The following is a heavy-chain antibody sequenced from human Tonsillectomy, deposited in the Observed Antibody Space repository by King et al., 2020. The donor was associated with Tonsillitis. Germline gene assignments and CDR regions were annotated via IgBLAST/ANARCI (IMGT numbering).Heavy chain of an antibody. Sequence: QLQESGPGLVKPSETLSLTCAVSGYSISSGYYWGWIRQPPGKGLEWIGSIYHSGSTYYNPSLKSRVTISVDTSKNQFSLKLSSVTAADTAVYYCARDIVGATLDAFDIWGQGTMVTVSS. CDR3: ARDIVGATLDAFDI. CDR2: IYHSGST. J-gene: IGHJ3*02. D-gene: IGHD1-26*01. CDR1: GYSISSGYY. V-gene: IGHV4-38-2*02.